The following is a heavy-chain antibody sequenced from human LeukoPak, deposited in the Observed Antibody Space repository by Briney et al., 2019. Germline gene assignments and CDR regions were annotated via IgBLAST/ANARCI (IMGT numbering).Heavy chain of an antibody. D-gene: IGHD1-1*01. J-gene: IGHJ4*02. CDR3: AKGYRAREIDY. Sequence: PGGSLRLSCAASGFTFSNYAMSWVRQAPGKGLEWVSVVNTGATTYYTDSGKGRFTISRDNSKNTMYLQMNSLRVEDTAVYYCAKGYRAREIDYWGQGTLLTVSS. CDR2: VNTGATT. V-gene: IGHV3-23*01. CDR1: GFTFSNYA.